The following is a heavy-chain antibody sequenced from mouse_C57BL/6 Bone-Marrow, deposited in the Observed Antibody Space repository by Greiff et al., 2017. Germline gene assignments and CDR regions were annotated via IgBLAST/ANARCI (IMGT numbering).Heavy chain of an antibody. Sequence: QVQLQQPGAELVRPGSSVKLSCKASGYTFTSYWMDWVKQRPGQGLEWIGNIYPSDSETHYNQKFKDKATLTVDKSSSTAYMQLSSLTSEDSAVYYCARPDYYGSSYWYFDVWGTGTKVTVSS. V-gene: IGHV1-61*01. CDR1: GYTFTSYW. CDR3: ARPDYYGSSYWYFDV. J-gene: IGHJ1*03. CDR2: IYPSDSET. D-gene: IGHD1-1*01.